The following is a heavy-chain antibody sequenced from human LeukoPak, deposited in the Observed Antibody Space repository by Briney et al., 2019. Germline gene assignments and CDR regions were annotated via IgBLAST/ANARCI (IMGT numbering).Heavy chain of an antibody. CDR2: IYYSGST. Sequence: PSQTLSLTCTVSSGSISSGDYYWSWIRQPPGKGLEWIGYIYYSGSTYYNPSLKSRVTISVDTSKNQFSLKLSSVTAADTAVYYCARDGGYDFWSGPPQLDYWGQGTLVTVSS. J-gene: IGHJ4*02. V-gene: IGHV4-30-4*08. D-gene: IGHD3-3*01. CDR1: SGSISSGDYY. CDR3: ARDGGYDFWSGPPQLDY.